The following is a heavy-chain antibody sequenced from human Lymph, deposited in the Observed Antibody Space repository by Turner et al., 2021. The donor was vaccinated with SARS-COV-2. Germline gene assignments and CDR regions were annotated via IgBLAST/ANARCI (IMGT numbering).Heavy chain of an antibody. D-gene: IGHD3-3*01. CDR2: IYPGDTDT. J-gene: IGHJ4*02. CDR1: GYSFTTYL. Sequence: EVQLVQSGAEVKQPGESLKIPRKGSGYSFTTYLIGRVRQMPGKGLEWMGIIYPGDTDTRYSPSFQGQVTISADKSISTAYLQWSSLKASDTAMYYWARREWGGSLGHIDYWGQGTLVTVSS. V-gene: IGHV5-51*01. CDR3: ARREWGGSLGHIDY.